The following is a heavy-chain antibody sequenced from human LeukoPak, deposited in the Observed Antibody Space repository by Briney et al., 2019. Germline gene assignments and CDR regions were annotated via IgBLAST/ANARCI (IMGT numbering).Heavy chain of an antibody. CDR2: IRYDGSNK. CDR3: ARGIVLLWFGELWRFDAFDI. J-gene: IGHJ3*02. D-gene: IGHD3-10*01. V-gene: IGHV3-30*02. Sequence: GGSLRLSCAASGFTFSSYGLHWVRQAPGKGLEWVAFIRYDGSNKYYADSVKGRFTISRDNAKNSLYLQMNSLRAEDTAVYYCARGIVLLWFGELWRFDAFDIWGQGTMVTVSS. CDR1: GFTFSSYG.